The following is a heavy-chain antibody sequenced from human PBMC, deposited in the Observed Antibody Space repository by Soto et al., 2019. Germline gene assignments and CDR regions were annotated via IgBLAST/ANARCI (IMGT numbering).Heavy chain of an antibody. D-gene: IGHD3-9*01. CDR1: GYTFTSYY. CDR3: ARGVLRYFDWLLSDAFDT. CDR2: MNPNGGST. Sequence: VKVSCKASGYTFTSYYMHWVRQAPGQGLEWMGIMNPNGGSTSYAQKFQGRVTMTRNTSISTAYMELSSLRSEDTAVYYFARGVLRYFDWLLSDAFDTWGQGTMVTVSS. V-gene: IGHV1-46*01. J-gene: IGHJ3*02.